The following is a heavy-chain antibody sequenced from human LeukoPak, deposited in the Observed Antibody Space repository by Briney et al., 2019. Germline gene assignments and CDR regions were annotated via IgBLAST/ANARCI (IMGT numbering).Heavy chain of an antibody. Sequence: ASVKVSCKASGGTFSSYAISWVRQAPGQGLEWMGGIIPIFGTANYAQKFQGRVTITADESTSTAYMELSSLRSEDTAVYYCARNEWFGEYSGSGPRALNYYYYYYMDVWGKGTTVTVSS. CDR2: IIPIFGTA. J-gene: IGHJ6*03. CDR1: GGTFSSYA. CDR3: ARNEWFGEYSGSGPRALNYYYYYYMDV. D-gene: IGHD3-10*01. V-gene: IGHV1-69*01.